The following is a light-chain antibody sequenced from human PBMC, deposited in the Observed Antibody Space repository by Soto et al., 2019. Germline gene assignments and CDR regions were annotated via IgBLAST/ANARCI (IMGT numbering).Light chain of an antibody. J-gene: IGKJ5*01. CDR2: DTS. Sequence: SGLTQTPSTLSLSPGERATLSCMASQTLSNSFIAWYQQKPGQAPRLLIYDTSSRATGVPDRYSASGSGTDFTLTISRLEPEDFAVFFCQQYGTSEIIFGQGTRLEIK. V-gene: IGKV3-20*01. CDR3: QQYGTSEII. CDR1: QTLSNSF.